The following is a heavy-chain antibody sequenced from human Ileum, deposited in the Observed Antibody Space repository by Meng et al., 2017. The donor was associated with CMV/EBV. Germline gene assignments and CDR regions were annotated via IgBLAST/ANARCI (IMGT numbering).Heavy chain of an antibody. Sequence: GESLKISCAASGFTFDDYGMSWVRQAPGKGLEWVSHISGSGNTIYYADSAEGRFTISRDNAKNSLYLQMNSLRAEDTAVYYCAREGYSYGSKSYFDYWGQGTLVTVSS. J-gene: IGHJ4*02. CDR3: AREGYSYGSKSYFDY. CDR1: GFTFDDYG. V-gene: IGHV3-48*03. D-gene: IGHD5-18*01. CDR2: ISGSGNTI.